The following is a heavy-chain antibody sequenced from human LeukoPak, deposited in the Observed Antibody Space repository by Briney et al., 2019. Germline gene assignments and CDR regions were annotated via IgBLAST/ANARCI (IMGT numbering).Heavy chain of an antibody. D-gene: IGHD3-16*02. Sequence: GGSLRLSCTASGFTFSSSWMHWVRQAPGKGLEWVSRINSDGRSTIYADSVKGRFTISRDNAKNSLYLQMNSLRAEDTALYYCARVVYDYVWGSYRPDAFDIWGQGTMVTVSS. J-gene: IGHJ3*02. CDR2: INSDGRST. CDR1: GFTFSSSW. V-gene: IGHV3-74*01. CDR3: ARVVYDYVWGSYRPDAFDI.